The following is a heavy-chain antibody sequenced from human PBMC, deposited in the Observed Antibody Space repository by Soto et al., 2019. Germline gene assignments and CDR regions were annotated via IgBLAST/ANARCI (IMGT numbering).Heavy chain of an antibody. J-gene: IGHJ4*02. CDR2: THYSGST. Sequence: SETLSLTCTASGGALSSYYWSWIRQPPGKGLEWIGNTHYSGSTNYNPSLKSRVTMSLDTSKNQFSLKLSSVAAADTAVYYCARHATEGTPLVSFDSWGQGALVTVSS. CDR3: ARHATEGTPLVSFDS. D-gene: IGHD3-3*02. CDR1: GGALSSYY. V-gene: IGHV4-59*08.